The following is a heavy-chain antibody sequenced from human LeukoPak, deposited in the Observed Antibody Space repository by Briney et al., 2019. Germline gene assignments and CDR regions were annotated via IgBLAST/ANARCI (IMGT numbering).Heavy chain of an antibody. CDR2: IYHSGST. CDR1: GYSISSGYY. V-gene: IGHV4-38-2*02. CDR3: ARGGDGYTNYYYYYMDV. D-gene: IGHD5-24*01. Sequence: SETLSLTCTVSGYSISSGYYWGWIRQPPGKGLEWIGSIYHSGSTYYNPSLKSRVTISVDTSKNQFSLKLSSVTAADTAVYYCARGGDGYTNYYYYYMDVWGKGTTVTVSS. J-gene: IGHJ6*03.